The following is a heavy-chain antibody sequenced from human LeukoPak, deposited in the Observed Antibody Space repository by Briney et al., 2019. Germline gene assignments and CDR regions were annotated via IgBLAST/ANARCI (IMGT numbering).Heavy chain of an antibody. Sequence: PGGSLRLSCAASGFTFSSYGMSWVRQAPGKGLEWVAVISYDGSNKYYADSVKGRFTISRDNSKNTLYLQMNSLRAEDTAVYYCARPQSSTATAFDAFDIWGQGTMVTVSS. CDR3: ARPQSSTATAFDAFDI. D-gene: IGHD2-15*01. CDR1: GFTFSSYG. V-gene: IGHV3-30*03. CDR2: ISYDGSNK. J-gene: IGHJ3*02.